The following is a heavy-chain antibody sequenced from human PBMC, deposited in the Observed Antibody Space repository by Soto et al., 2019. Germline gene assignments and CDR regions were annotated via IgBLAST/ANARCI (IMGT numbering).Heavy chain of an antibody. Sequence: SETLSLTCTVPGASISGFYWSWIRKSAGKGLEWIGRIYATGTTDYNPSLKSRVMMSVDTSKKQFSLKLRSVTAADTAVYYCVRDGTKTLRDWFDPWGQGMSVTVS. CDR1: GASISGFY. V-gene: IGHV4-4*07. CDR2: IYATGTT. CDR3: VRDGTKTLRDWFDP. D-gene: IGHD1-1*01. J-gene: IGHJ5*02.